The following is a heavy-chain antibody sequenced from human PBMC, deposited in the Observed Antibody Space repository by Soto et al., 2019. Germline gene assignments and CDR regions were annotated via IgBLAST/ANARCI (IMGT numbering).Heavy chain of an antibody. V-gene: IGHV4-59*01. J-gene: IGHJ3*02. CDR2: IYYSGST. CDR3: ARDHGLYYYDSSGYGDAFDI. D-gene: IGHD3-22*01. Sequence: QVQLQESGPGLVKPSETLSLTCTVSGGSISSYYWSWIRQPPGKGLEWLGYIYYSGSTNYNPSLKSRVTISVDTSKNQFSLKLSSVTAADTAVYYCARDHGLYYYDSSGYGDAFDIWGQGTMVTASS. CDR1: GGSISSYY.